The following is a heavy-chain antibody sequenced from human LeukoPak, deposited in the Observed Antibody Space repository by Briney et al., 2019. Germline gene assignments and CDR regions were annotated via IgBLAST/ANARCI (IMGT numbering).Heavy chain of an antibody. D-gene: IGHD4-17*01. Sequence: GGSLRLSCAASGFTFSSYAMSWVRQAPGRGLEWVSSITGGHYATYNTDSVKGRFTISRDNAKNTLYLQMNSLRADDTAIYYCTKDPNGDYIGAFDPWGQGTLVTVSS. V-gene: IGHV3-23*01. CDR1: GFTFSSYA. CDR3: TKDPNGDYIGAFDP. CDR2: ITGGHYAT. J-gene: IGHJ5*02.